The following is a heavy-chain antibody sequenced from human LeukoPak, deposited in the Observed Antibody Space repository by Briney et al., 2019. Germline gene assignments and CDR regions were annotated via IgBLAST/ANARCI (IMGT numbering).Heavy chain of an antibody. D-gene: IGHD5-18*01. CDR1: GGTFSSSA. CDR3: ASLLGYSYGDNDAFDI. Sequence: SVKVSYKASGGTFSSSAISWVRQAPGQGLEWMGRIIPIFGTTNYAQKFQGRVTITTDESTSTAYMELSSLRSEDTAVYYCASLLGYSYGDNDAFDIWGQGTMVTVSS. V-gene: IGHV1-69*05. J-gene: IGHJ3*02. CDR2: IIPIFGTT.